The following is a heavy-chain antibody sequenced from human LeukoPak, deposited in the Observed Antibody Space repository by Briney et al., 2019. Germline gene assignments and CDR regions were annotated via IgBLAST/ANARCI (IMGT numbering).Heavy chain of an antibody. V-gene: IGHV4-59*01. CDR2: IYYSGST. CDR1: GGSISSYY. CDR3: ARWYYYYYGMDV. J-gene: IGHJ6*02. Sequence: PSETLSLTCTVSGGSISSYYWSWIRQPPGKGLEWIGYIYYSGSTNYNPSLKSRVTISVDTSKNQSSLKLSSVTAADTAVYYCARWYYYYYGMDVWGQGTTVTVSS.